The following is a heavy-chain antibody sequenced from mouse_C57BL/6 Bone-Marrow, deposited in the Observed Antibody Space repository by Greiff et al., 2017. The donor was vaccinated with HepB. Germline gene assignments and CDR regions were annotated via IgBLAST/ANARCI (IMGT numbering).Heavy chain of an antibody. D-gene: IGHD4-1*01. CDR1: GFTFSSYG. CDR2: ISSGGSYT. J-gene: IGHJ4*01. Sequence: EVQVVESGGDLVKPGGSLKLSCAASGFTFSSYGMSWVRQTPDKRLEWVATISSGGSYTYYPDSVKGRFTISRDNAKNTLYLQMSSLKSEDTAMYYCARRTGTYYYAMDYWGQGTSVTVSS. CDR3: ARRTGTYYYAMDY. V-gene: IGHV5-6*01.